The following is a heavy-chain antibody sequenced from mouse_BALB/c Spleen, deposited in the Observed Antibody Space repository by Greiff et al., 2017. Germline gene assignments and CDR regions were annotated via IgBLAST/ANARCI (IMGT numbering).Heavy chain of an antibody. Sequence: QVQLQQPGAELVKPGDSVSLSCTASGYTFTSYYMYWVKQRPGQGLEWIGGINPSNGGTNFNEKFKSKATLTVDKSSSTAYMQLSSLTSEDAAVYYCTSMVAAWFAYWGQGTLVTVSA. V-gene: IGHV1S81*02. CDR2: INPSNGGT. CDR3: TSMVAAWFAY. J-gene: IGHJ3*01. D-gene: IGHD1-1*02. CDR1: GYTFTSYY.